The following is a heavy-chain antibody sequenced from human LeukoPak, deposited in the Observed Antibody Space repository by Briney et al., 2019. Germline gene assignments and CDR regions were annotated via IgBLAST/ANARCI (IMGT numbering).Heavy chain of an antibody. J-gene: IGHJ5*02. Sequence: GESLKISCKGSGYSFTSYWIGWVRQMPGKGLEWMGIIYPGDSDARYSPSFQGQVTISADKSFSTAYLQWSSLKASDTAMYYCARGGQDQLPPNLVVYDPWGQGTLVTVSS. V-gene: IGHV5-51*01. CDR3: ARGGQDQLPPNLVVYDP. CDR2: IYPGDSDA. D-gene: IGHD2-2*01. CDR1: GYSFTSYW.